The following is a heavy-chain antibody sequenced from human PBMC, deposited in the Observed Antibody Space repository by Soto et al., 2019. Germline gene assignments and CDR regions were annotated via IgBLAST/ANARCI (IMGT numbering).Heavy chain of an antibody. J-gene: IGHJ6*02. CDR1: GYTFSRYG. CDR2: IEYDGSNE. D-gene: IGHD5-18*01. Sequence: QVQLVESGGGVVQPGGSLRLSCAASGYTFSRYGMHWVRQAPGKGLEWVTFIEYDGSNEYYADSVKGRFTIARDNSKNTLYLQMNSLRAEDTAVYYCAKMTTALGYYYHAMDVWGQGTTVSVSS. CDR3: AKMTTALGYYYHAMDV. V-gene: IGHV3-30*02.